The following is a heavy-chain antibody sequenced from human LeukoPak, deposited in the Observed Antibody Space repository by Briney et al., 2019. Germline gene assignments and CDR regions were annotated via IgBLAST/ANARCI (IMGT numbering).Heavy chain of an antibody. CDR1: GFTFSGYD. J-gene: IGHJ3*02. Sequence: GGSLRLSCAASGFTFSGYDMHWLRQPTGKGLEWVSGIGIPGDTYYPGSVKGRFTISRGNAKNSFYLQMNSLRAEDTAVYYCARAHVAAGLAFDIWGQGTMVTVSS. CDR3: ARAHVAAGLAFDI. V-gene: IGHV3-13*01. CDR2: IGIPGDT. D-gene: IGHD6-25*01.